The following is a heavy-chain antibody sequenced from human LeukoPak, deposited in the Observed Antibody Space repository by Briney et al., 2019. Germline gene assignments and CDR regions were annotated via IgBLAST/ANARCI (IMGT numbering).Heavy chain of an antibody. V-gene: IGHV1-2*02. CDR3: ARDSYYGSGNSDY. CDR2: INPNSGGT. Sequence: ASVKVSCKASGYTFTGYYMHWVRQAPGQGLEWMGWINPNSGGTNYAQKFQGRVTMTRDTSTSTAYMELRSLRSDDTAVYYCARDSYYGSGNSDYWGQGTLVTVSS. D-gene: IGHD3-10*01. J-gene: IGHJ4*02. CDR1: GYTFTGYY.